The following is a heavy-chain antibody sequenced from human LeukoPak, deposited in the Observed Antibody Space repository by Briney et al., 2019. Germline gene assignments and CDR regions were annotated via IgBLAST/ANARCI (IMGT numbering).Heavy chain of an antibody. D-gene: IGHD3-22*01. CDR1: GYTFTGYY. V-gene: IGHV1-2*02. Sequence: GASAKVSCKASGYTFTGYYMHWVRQAPGQGLEWMGWINPNSGGTNYAQKFQGRVTMTRDTSISTAYMELSRLRSDDTAVYYCASRNRPSYYYDSSGYYWDYWGQGTLVTVSS. CDR2: INPNSGGT. J-gene: IGHJ4*02. CDR3: ASRNRPSYYYDSSGYYWDY.